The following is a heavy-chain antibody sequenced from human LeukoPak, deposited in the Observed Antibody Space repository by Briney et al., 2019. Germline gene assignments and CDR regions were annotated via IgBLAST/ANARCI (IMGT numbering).Heavy chain of an antibody. D-gene: IGHD3-10*01. CDR1: GFTFSSYA. J-gene: IGHJ4*02. V-gene: IGHV3-23*01. CDR2: ISASGGST. CDR3: ARDRKDGYYYGSGIDY. Sequence: EGSLRLSCAASGFTFSSYAMSWVRQAPGKGLEWVSAISASGGSTYYTDSVKGRFTISRDNAKNSLYLQMNSLRAEDTAVYYCARDRKDGYYYGSGIDYWGQGTLVTVSS.